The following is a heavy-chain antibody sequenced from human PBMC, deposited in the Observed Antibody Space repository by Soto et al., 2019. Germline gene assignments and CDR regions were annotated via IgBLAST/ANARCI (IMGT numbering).Heavy chain of an antibody. J-gene: IGHJ5*01. CDR3: AREYYDSRRYEYFRFGY. CDR1: GFTFSSYG. CDR2: IWYDGSNK. D-gene: IGHD3-22*01. Sequence: GGSLRLSCAASGFTFSSYGMHWVRQAPGKGLEWVAVIWYDGSNKFYAXXXXGRXXXSRDNSKNTLYLQMNSLRAEDTAVYYWAREYYDSRRYEYFRFGYWGHGT. V-gene: IGHV3-33*01.